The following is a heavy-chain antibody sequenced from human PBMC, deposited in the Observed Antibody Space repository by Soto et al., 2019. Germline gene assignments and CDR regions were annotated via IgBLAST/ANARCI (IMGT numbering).Heavy chain of an antibody. V-gene: IGHV1-69*01. CDR2: IIPIFGTA. CDR1: GGTFSSYA. Sequence: QVQLVQSGAEVKKPGSSVKVSCKASGGTFSSYAISWVRQAPGQGREWMGGIIPIFGTANYAQKFQGRVTITADEYTSTGYMEVSSLIAEDTAVYYCARKYGYSDAFDIWCKGTMVTVSS. D-gene: IGHD5-12*01. J-gene: IGHJ3*02. CDR3: ARKYGYSDAFDI.